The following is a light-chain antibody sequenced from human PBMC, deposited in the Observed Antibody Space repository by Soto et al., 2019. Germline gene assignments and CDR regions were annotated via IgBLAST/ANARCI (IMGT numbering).Light chain of an antibody. CDR2: KAS. J-gene: IGKJ1*01. V-gene: IGKV1-5*03. CDR3: QHYNSYSEA. CDR1: QSISSW. Sequence: DIQMTQSPSTLSASVWDRVTITCRASQSISSWLAWYQQKPGKAPKLLIYKASSLESGVPSRFSGSGSGTEFTLTISSLQPDDFATYYCQHYNSYSEAFGQGTKVDIK.